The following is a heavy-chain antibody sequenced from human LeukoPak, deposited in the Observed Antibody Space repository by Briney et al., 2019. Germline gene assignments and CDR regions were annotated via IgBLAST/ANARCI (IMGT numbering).Heavy chain of an antibody. CDR2: ISGSGGST. J-gene: IGHJ4*02. CDR3: AKEGGYSSGWYFYY. D-gene: IGHD6-19*01. V-gene: IGHV3-23*01. CDR1: GLTFSSYA. Sequence: GGSLRLSCAASGLTFSSYAMSWARQAPGKGLEWVSAISGSGGSTYYAASVKGRFTISRDNSKNTLYLQINSLRAEDTAVYYCAKEGGYSSGWYFYYCGQGTLVTVSS.